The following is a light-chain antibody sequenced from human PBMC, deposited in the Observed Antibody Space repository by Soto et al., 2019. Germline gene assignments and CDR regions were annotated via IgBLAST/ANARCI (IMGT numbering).Light chain of an antibody. V-gene: IGKV3-20*01. J-gene: IGKJ1*01. Sequence: EIVLTQSPGTLSLSPGERATLSCRASQSVSSSSLAWYQQKPGQAPRLLIYGASSRATGIPDRFSGSGSGTDFTLTISRLEPEDFVVYYCHQYGSSWTFGQGTKVEIE. CDR2: GAS. CDR1: QSVSSSS. CDR3: HQYGSSWT.